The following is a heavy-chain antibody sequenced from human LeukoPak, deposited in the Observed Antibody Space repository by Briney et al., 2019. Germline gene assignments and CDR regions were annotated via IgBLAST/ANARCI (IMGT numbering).Heavy chain of an antibody. D-gene: IGHD6-13*01. CDR1: GFTLDDYA. V-gene: IGHV3-9*01. J-gene: IGHJ5*02. CDR2: ISWNSGSI. Sequence: GGSLGLSCAASGFTLDDYAMHWVRQAPGKGLEWVSGISWNSGSIGYADSVKGRFTISRDNAKNSLYLQMNSLRAEDTALYYCAKDISRRYFAAALTWGQGTLVTVSS. CDR3: AKDISRRYFAAALT.